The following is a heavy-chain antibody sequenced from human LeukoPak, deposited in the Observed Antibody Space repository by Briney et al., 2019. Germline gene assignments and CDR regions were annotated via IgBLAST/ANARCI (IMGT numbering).Heavy chain of an antibody. CDR3: AKDQGYSSGSRIFDY. V-gene: IGHV3-23*01. CDR2: ISGSGGST. J-gene: IGHJ4*02. D-gene: IGHD6-25*01. Sequence: PGGSLRVSCAASGFTFSSYAMSWVRQAPGKGLEWVSAISGSGGSTYYADSVKGRFTISRDNSKNTLYLQMNSLRAEDTAVYYCAKDQGYSSGSRIFDYWDQGTLVTVSS. CDR1: GFTFSSYA.